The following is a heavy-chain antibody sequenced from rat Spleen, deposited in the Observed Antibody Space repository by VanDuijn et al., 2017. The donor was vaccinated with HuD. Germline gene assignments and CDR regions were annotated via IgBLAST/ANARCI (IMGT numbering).Heavy chain of an antibody. CDR2: IRHDGSST. D-gene: IGHD1-1*01. J-gene: IGHJ2*01. CDR1: GFTFSNYD. Sequence: EVQLVESGGGLVQPGRSMKLSCAASGFTFSNYDMAWVRQAPKKGLEWVASIRHDGSSTDYGESVKGRFTISRDNAKSTLYLQMDSLRSEDTATYYCRRGTVPFDYWGQGVMVTVSS. V-gene: IGHV5-7*01. CDR3: RRGTVPFDY.